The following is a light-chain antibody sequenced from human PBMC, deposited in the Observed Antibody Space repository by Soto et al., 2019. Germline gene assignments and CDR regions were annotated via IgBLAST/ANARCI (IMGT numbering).Light chain of an antibody. V-gene: IGKV4-1*01. CDR1: QSLFYSAYRTNY. CDR3: LQYYGGPPHT. J-gene: IGKJ2*01. CDR2: WAS. Sequence: DIVLTQSPDSLAVFLGERATITCKSSQSLFYSAYRTNYLAWYQDKPGQPPKMFISWASTRASGVPDRFSGGGSGTDFTLTISSLQAEDVAVYYCLQYYGGPPHTFGQGTKLEI.